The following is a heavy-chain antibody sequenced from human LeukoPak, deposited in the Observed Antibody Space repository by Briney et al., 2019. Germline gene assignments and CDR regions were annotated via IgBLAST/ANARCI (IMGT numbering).Heavy chain of an antibody. CDR1: GGSISSYY. CDR2: IYYSVST. V-gene: IGHV4-59*07. CDR3: ARVKITIFGDSHYYYMDV. D-gene: IGHD3-3*01. Sequence: PSDTLSLTCTVSGGSISSYYWSWIRQPPGKGLEWIGYIYYSVSTNYNPSLKSRVTVSVDTSKNQFSLKLSSVTAADTAVYYCARVKITIFGDSHYYYMDVWGKGTTVTVSS. J-gene: IGHJ6*03.